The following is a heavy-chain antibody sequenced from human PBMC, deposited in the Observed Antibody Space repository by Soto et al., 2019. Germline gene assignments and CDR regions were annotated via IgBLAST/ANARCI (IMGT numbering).Heavy chain of an antibody. CDR3: ARDGRERQWLDVFDY. CDR2: MSHDGRNK. J-gene: IGHJ4*02. CDR1: GFTFSSYA. D-gene: IGHD6-19*01. V-gene: IGHV3-30*04. Sequence: QVQLVESGGGVVQPGRSLRLSCAASGFTFSSYAIHWVRQAPGKGLEWVAVMSHDGRNKYYAESVKGRFTISRDNSKNTLYLQMNSLRAEDTAVYYCARDGRERQWLDVFDYWGQGTLVTVSP.